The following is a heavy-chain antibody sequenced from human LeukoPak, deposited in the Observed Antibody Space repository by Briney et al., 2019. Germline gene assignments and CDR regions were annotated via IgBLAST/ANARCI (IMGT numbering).Heavy chain of an antibody. J-gene: IGHJ6*02. Sequence: GSLRLSCAASGFTFSSYSMNWVRQAPGKGLEWVSSISSSSSYIYYADSVKGRFTISRDNAKNSLYLQMNSLRAEDTAVYYCARDNVVRGPTYYYYGMDVWGQGTTVTVSS. CDR3: ARDNVVRGPTYYYYGMDV. CDR1: GFTFSSYS. V-gene: IGHV3-21*01. CDR2: ISSSSSYI. D-gene: IGHD3-10*01.